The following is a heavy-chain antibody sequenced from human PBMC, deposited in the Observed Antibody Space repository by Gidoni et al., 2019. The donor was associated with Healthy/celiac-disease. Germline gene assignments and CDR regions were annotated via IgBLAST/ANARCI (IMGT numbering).Heavy chain of an antibody. V-gene: IGHV3-23*01. CDR3: AKGGRGYDFWSGYYEAYYYYGMDV. D-gene: IGHD3-3*01. Sequence: EVQLLESGGGLVQPGGSLRLSCAASGFTFSSFAMSSVRQAPGKGMECVITIVGIGGRKYYADYVKGRFTISRDNSKNTLYRQMNSLRAEDTAVYYCAKGGRGYDFWSGYYEAYYYYGMDVWGQGTTVTVSS. CDR1: GFTFSSFA. CDR2: IVGIGGRK. J-gene: IGHJ6*02.